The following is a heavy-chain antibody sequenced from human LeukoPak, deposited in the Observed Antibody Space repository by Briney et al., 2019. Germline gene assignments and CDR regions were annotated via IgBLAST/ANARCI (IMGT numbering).Heavy chain of an antibody. CDR2: VSGDGDVT. D-gene: IGHD1-14*01. V-gene: IGHV3-43*02. CDR1: GFNFRDFS. CDR3: AKGNNTISFNFDY. J-gene: IGHJ4*02. Sequence: GGSLRLSCTASGFNFRDFSMHWVRQLPGQGLEWVSLVSGDGDVTYYADSVKGRFTISRDNGRNLLYLQMNSLSGEDTAFYYCAKGNNTISFNFDYWGQGTLVTVSS.